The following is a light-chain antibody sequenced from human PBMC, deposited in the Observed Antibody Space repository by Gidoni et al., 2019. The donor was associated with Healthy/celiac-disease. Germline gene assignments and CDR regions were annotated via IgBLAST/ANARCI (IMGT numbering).Light chain of an antibody. Sequence: SYVLTQPPPVSVAPGKPARITWGGNNIGSKSVHWYQQKPGQAPVLVVYDDSDRPSGIPERFSGSNSGNTATLTISRVEAGDEADYYCQVWDSSSDHPYVFGTGTKVTVL. CDR1: NIGSKS. CDR3: QVWDSSSDHPYV. V-gene: IGLV3-21*03. J-gene: IGLJ1*01. CDR2: DDS.